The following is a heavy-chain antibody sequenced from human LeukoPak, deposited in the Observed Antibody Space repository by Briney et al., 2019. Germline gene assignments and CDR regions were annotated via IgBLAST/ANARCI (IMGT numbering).Heavy chain of an antibody. V-gene: IGHV3-48*03. CDR2: ISSSGSTT. CDR1: GFTFSSYE. Sequence: GGSLRLSCVASGFTFSSYEMNWVRQAPGKGLEWVSYISSSGSTTFYADSVKGRFTISRDNAKNSLYLQMNSLRVEDTAVYYCTRDEEGASREFDYWGQGALVTVSS. CDR3: TRDEEGASREFDY. J-gene: IGHJ4*02. D-gene: IGHD1-26*01.